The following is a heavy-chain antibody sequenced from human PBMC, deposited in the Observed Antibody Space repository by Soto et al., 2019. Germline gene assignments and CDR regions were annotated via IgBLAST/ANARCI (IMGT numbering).Heavy chain of an antibody. V-gene: IGHV1-46*01. CDR1: GGTFSSYA. D-gene: IGHD6-19*01. CDR3: AQGMQYAFDI. Sequence: GASVKVSCKASGGTFSSYAISWVRQAPGQGLEWMGIINPSGGSTSYAQKFQGRVTMTRDTSTSTVYMELSSLRSEDTAVYYCAQGMQYAFDIWGQGTMVSVSS. CDR2: INPSGGST. J-gene: IGHJ3*02.